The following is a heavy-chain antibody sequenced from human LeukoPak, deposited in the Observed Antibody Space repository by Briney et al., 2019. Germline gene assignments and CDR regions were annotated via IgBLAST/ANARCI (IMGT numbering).Heavy chain of an antibody. J-gene: IGHJ4*02. CDR3: ARDGGSGNFF. CDR2: INSYNGNT. CDR1: GYTFSNYD. V-gene: IGHV1-18*01. D-gene: IGHD1-26*01. Sequence: ASVKVSCKASGYTFSNYDITWVRQAPGQGLEWMGWINSYNGNTNYAQKLQGRVTMTTDTSTTTVYMVLRSLRSDDTAVYYCARDGGSGNFFWGQGTLVTVSS.